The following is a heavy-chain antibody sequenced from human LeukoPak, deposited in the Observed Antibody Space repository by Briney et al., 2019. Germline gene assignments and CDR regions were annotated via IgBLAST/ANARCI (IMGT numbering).Heavy chain of an antibody. CDR2: ISGSGGST. Sequence: PGGSPRLSCAASGFTFSSYAMSWVRQAPGKGLEWVSGISGSGGSTYYADSVKGRFTISRDNSKNTLYLQMNSLRAEDTAVYYCARFKEGYFDYWGQGTLVTVSS. V-gene: IGHV3-23*01. CDR1: GFTFSSYA. CDR3: ARFKEGYFDY. J-gene: IGHJ4*02.